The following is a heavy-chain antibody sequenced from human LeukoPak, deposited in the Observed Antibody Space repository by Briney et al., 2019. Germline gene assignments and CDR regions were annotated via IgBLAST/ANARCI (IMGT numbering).Heavy chain of an antibody. J-gene: IGHJ4*02. D-gene: IGHD5-18*01. Sequence: PSETLSLTCAVYGGSFSGYYWSWIRQPPGKGLKWIGEINHSGSTNYNPSLKSRVTISVDTSKNQFSLKLSSVTAADTAVYYCARQGIQLWLSPRERAVDYWGQGTLVTVSS. CDR3: ARQGIQLWLSPRERAVDY. V-gene: IGHV4-34*01. CDR2: INHSGST. CDR1: GGSFSGYY.